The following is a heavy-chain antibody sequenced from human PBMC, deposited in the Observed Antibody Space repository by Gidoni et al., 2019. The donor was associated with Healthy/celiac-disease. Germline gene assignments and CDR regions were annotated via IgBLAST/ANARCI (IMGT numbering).Heavy chain of an antibody. D-gene: IGHD4-4*01. CDR1: GFTFSTYA. J-gene: IGHJ4*02. V-gene: IGHV3-23*01. CDR3: AKDPTPYDYSNPFYFDY. Sequence: EVQMLESGGGLVQPGGSLRLSCAASGFTFSTYAMCWFRQAPGKGLGGVSAISGSGGSTYYADSVKGRFTISRDNSKNTLYLQMNSLRAEDTAVYYCAKDPTPYDYSNPFYFDYWGQGTLVTVSS. CDR2: ISGSGGST.